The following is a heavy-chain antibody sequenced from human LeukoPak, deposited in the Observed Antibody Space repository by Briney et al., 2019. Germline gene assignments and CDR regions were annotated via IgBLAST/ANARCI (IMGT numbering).Heavy chain of an antibody. V-gene: IGHV1-46*01. CDR2: INPSGGST. CDR1: GYTFTNSY. D-gene: IGHD6-6*01. J-gene: IGHJ4*02. Sequence: ASVKVSCKASGYTFTNSYMHWVRQAPGQGLEWVGIINPSGGSTNYAQKFQGRVTMTSDMSTSIVYMELSSLRSEDTALYYCTRDSRWSSDYWGQGTLVTVSS. CDR3: TRDSRWSSDY.